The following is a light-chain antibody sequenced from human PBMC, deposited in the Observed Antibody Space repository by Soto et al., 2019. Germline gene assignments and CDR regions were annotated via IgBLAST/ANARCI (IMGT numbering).Light chain of an antibody. CDR1: QSLLHKNGNNY. CDR2: MGF. Sequence: DIVMTQSPLSLPVTPGEAASITCRSSQSLLHKNGNNYFNWYLQKPGQSPQLLIYMGFRRASGVPARFSGRGSGTYFTLEISRVEAEDAAVYYCMQALHSPRTFGQGTKVDSK. V-gene: IGKV2-28*01. J-gene: IGKJ1*01. CDR3: MQALHSPRT.